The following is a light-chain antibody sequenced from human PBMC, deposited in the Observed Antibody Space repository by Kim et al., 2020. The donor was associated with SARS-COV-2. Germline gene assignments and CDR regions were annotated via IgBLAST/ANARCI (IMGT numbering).Light chain of an antibody. Sequence: NFMLTQPHSVSEYPGKTVTISCTRSSGSIASNYVQWYQQRPGSAPTTVIYEDNRRPSGVPDRFSGSIDSSSNSASLTISGLKTEDEADYYCQSYDSNNWVFGGGTKLTVL. J-gene: IGLJ3*02. CDR3: QSYDSNNWV. CDR1: SGSIASNY. V-gene: IGLV6-57*04. CDR2: EDN.